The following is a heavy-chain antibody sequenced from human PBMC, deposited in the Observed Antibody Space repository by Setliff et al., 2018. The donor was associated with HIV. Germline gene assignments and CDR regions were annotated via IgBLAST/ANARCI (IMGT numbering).Heavy chain of an antibody. CDR3: ARGAIAAAGDFDY. V-gene: IGHV4-59*11. Sequence: SETLSLTCTVSRGSINSHYWSWIRQPPGKGLEWIGYIYNSGSTNYNPSLKSRVTISIDTAKNQFSLRLTSVTAADTAVYYCARGAIAAAGDFDYWGQGTLVTVSS. D-gene: IGHD6-13*01. CDR2: IYNSGST. CDR1: RGSINSHY. J-gene: IGHJ4*02.